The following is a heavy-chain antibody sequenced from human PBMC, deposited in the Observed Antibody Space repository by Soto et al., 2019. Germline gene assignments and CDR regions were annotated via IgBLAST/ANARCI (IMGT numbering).Heavy chain of an antibody. D-gene: IGHD3-10*01. V-gene: IGHV4-31*03. CDR2: IYVSGST. Sequence: QMQMQESGPGVVEPSQTLSLTCTVSRGSIYTGGYYWTWIGQHPGKALEWIGYIYVSGSTYYNPSLKNRVAISLVPAKNQFSLKLNSLSAADTAVYYCARARSRTYYNPAWFDPWGQGALVTVSS. CDR3: ARARSRTYYNPAWFDP. J-gene: IGHJ5*02. CDR1: RGSIYTGGYY.